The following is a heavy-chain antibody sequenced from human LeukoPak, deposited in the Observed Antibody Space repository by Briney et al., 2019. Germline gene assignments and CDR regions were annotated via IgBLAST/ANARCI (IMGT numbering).Heavy chain of an antibody. J-gene: IGHJ3*01. D-gene: IGHD6-25*01. Sequence: GGSLRLSCAAPGFTFSTYWMNWVRQAPGKGLEWVANIKQDGSEKYYVDSVKGRFTISRDNAKNSLYLQMNSLRAEDPAVYYCARGRGNGYVWGQGTMVSVSS. CDR2: IKQDGSEK. CDR1: GFTFSTYW. CDR3: ARGRGNGYV. V-gene: IGHV3-7*01.